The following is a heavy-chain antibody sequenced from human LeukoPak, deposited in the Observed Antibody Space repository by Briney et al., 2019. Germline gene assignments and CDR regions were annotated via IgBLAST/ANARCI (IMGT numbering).Heavy chain of an antibody. CDR1: GFTFSSYS. CDR2: ISSSSSTI. V-gene: IGHV3-48*01. Sequence: RTGGSLRLSCAASGFTFSSYSMNWVRQAPGKELEWVSYISSSSSTIYYADSVKGRFTISRDNAKNSLYLQMNSLRAEDTAVYYCAGGYSSSWYYYYYYGMDVWGQGTTVTVSS. CDR3: AGGYSSSWYYYYYYGMDV. D-gene: IGHD6-13*01. J-gene: IGHJ6*02.